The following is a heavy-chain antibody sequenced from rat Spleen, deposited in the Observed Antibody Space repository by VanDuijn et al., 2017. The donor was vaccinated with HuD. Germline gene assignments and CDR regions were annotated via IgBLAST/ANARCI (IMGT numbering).Heavy chain of an antibody. Sequence: EVQLVESGGGLVQPGRSLKLSCAASGFTFSDNYMAWVRQAPTKGLEWVASINYDGRSSYYRDSVKGRFTISMDNAQSTLYLQMDSLRSEDTATYYCARAGYLRDWYFDFWGPGTMVTVSS. V-gene: IGHV5-20*01. J-gene: IGHJ1*01. CDR1: GFTFSDNY. CDR2: INYDGRSS. D-gene: IGHD2-2*01. CDR3: ARAGYLRDWYFDF.